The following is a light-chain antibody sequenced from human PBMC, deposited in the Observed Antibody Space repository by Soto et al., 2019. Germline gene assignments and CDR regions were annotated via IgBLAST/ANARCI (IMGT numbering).Light chain of an antibody. CDR1: QSVSSSY. Sequence: EIVLTQSPATLSLSPGQRATLSCGASQSVSSSYLAWYQQKPGLAPRLLIYDASYRATGIPDRFSGSRSGHDFTLTISRLQPEEFAVYCCQQYGSSPQTFGQGTKLEIK. CDR2: DAS. J-gene: IGKJ2*01. V-gene: IGKV3D-20*01. CDR3: QQYGSSPQT.